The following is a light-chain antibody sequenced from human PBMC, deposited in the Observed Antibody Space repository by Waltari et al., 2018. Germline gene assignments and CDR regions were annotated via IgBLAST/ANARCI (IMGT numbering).Light chain of an antibody. CDR3: QQSYNTPLT. V-gene: IGKV1-39*01. Sequence: DIQMTQSPSSLSASVGDRVTLTCRASESISTYLNWYQQKPGKAPNLLIFDASTLHPGVPSRFSGRGFRTEFTLTISNLQPEDFATYFCQQSYNTPLTFGGGTKVDIK. J-gene: IGKJ4*01. CDR2: DAS. CDR1: ESISTY.